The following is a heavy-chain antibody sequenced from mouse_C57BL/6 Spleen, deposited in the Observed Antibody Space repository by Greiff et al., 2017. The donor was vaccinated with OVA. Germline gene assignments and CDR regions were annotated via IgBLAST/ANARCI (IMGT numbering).Heavy chain of an antibody. D-gene: IGHD2-14*01. CDR3: ARGVRNYAMDD. V-gene: IGHV1-55*01. Sequence: QVQLQQPGAELVKPGASVKMSCKASGYTFTSYWITWVKQRPGQGLEWIGDIYPGSGSTNYNEKFKGKATLTVDTSSSTAYMQLSSLTSEYSAVYYCARGVRNYAMDDWGQGTSVTVSS. CDR1: GYTFTSYW. J-gene: IGHJ4*01. CDR2: IYPGSGST.